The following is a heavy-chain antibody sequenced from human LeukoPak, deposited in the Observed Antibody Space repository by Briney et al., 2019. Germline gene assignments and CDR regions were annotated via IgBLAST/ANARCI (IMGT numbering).Heavy chain of an antibody. J-gene: IGHJ4*02. D-gene: IGHD3-3*01. CDR3: ARDTRNYDFWSGYYFH. Sequence: ASVKVSCKASGYTFTGYYMHWVRQAPGQGLEWMGWINPNSGGTNYAQKFQGRVTMTRDTSISTAYMELSRLRSDDTAVYYCARDTRNYDFWSGYYFHWGQGTLVTVSS. CDR1: GYTFTGYY. V-gene: IGHV1-2*02. CDR2: INPNSGGT.